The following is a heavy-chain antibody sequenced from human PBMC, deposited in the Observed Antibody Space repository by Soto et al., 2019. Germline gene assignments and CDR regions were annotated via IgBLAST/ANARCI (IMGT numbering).Heavy chain of an antibody. CDR1: GCSFSDFY. D-gene: IGHD6-6*01. CDR2: IYYSGST. Sequence: SESLSLTCAVSGCSFSDFYWSWIRQPPGKGLEWIGYIYYSGSTNYNPSLESRVPNSVDPSQNHVSLNLESMGRADTAVYYCARVGGLAARTFDYWGPGTLVTVS. CDR3: ARVGGLAARTFDY. J-gene: IGHJ4*02. V-gene: IGHV4-59*01.